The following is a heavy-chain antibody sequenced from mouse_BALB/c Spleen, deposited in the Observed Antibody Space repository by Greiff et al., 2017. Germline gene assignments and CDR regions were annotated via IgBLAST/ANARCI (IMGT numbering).Heavy chain of an antibody. CDR2: INPYNDGT. CDR1: GYTFTSYV. D-gene: IGHD2-14*01. V-gene: IGHV1-14*01. CDR3: ARVYYRYPYAMDY. Sequence: EVKLMESGPELVKPGASVKMSCKASGYTFTSYVMHWVKQKPGQGLEWIGYINPYNDGTKYNEKFKGKATLTSDKSSSTAYMELSSLTSEDSAVYYCARVYYRYPYAMDYWGQGTSVTVSS. J-gene: IGHJ4*01.